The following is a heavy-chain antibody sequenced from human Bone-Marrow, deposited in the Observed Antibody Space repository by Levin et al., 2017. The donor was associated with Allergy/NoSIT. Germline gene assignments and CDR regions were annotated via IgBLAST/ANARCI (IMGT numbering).Heavy chain of an antibody. D-gene: IGHD2-21*01. V-gene: IGHV4-30-4*01. CDR3: ARVVVGGGWFDP. CDR1: GGSISSGDYY. Sequence: SETLSLTCTVSGGSISSGDYYWSWIRQPPGKGLEWIGYIYYSGSTYYNPSLKSRVTISVDTSKNQFSLKLSSVTAADTAVYYCARVVVGGGWFDPWGQGTLVTVSS. J-gene: IGHJ5*02. CDR2: IYYSGST.